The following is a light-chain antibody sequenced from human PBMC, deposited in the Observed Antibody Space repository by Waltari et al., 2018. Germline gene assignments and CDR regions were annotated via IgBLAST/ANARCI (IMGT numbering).Light chain of an antibody. CDR1: QSISSY. CDR3: QQSYSTPPT. Sequence: DIQMTQSPSSLSASVGDRVTITCRASQSISSYLNWYQQKPGKAPKLRISASSSLQSGVPSRFSGSGSGTDFTLTISSLQPEDFATYYCQQSYSTPPTFGQGTKVEIK. V-gene: IGKV1-39*01. CDR2: ASS. J-gene: IGKJ1*01.